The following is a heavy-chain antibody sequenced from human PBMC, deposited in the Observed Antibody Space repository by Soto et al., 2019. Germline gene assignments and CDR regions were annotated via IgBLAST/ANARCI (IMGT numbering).Heavy chain of an antibody. CDR1: GGSISSYY. V-gene: IGHV4-59*01. Sequence: SETLSLTCTVSGGSISSYYWSWIRQPPGKGLEWIGYIYYSGSTNYNPSLKGRVTMSVDTSKNQFSLKLSSVTAADTAVYYCARGHTTGWYSDYWGQGTLVTVS. D-gene: IGHD6-19*01. CDR2: IYYSGST. J-gene: IGHJ4*02. CDR3: ARGHTTGWYSDY.